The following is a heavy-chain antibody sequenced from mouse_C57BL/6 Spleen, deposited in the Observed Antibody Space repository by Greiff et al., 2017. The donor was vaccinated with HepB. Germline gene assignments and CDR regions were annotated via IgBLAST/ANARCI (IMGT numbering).Heavy chain of an antibody. CDR3: ARSGLWLRQVYYFDY. D-gene: IGHD2-2*01. J-gene: IGHJ2*01. Sequence: EVQLQQSGPELVKPGASVKISCKASGYTFTDYYMNWVKQSHGKCLEWIGDINPNNGGTSYNQKFKGKATLTVDKSSSTADMELRSLTSEDSAVYYCARSGLWLRQVYYFDYWGQGTTLTVSS. V-gene: IGHV1-26*01. CDR2: INPNNGGT. CDR1: GYTFTDYY.